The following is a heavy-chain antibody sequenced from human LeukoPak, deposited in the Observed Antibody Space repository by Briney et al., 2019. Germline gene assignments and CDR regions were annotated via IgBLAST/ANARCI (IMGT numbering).Heavy chain of an antibody. J-gene: IGHJ4*02. CDR1: GGSFSGYY. CDR3: ARGQEGTGGDFDY. D-gene: IGHD1-1*01. CDR2: INHSGST. Sequence: SETLSLTCAVYGGSFSGYYWSWIRQPPGKGLEWIGEINHSGSTNYNPSLKSRLTISVDTSKNQFSLKLSSATAADTAVYYCARGQEGTGGDFDYWGQGTLVTVSS. V-gene: IGHV4-34*01.